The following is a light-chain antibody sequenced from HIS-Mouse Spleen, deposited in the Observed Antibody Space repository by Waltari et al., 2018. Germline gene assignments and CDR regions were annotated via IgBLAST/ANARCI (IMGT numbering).Light chain of an antibody. CDR1: SSDVGGYNY. CDR2: DVR. Sequence: QSVLTQPPSASGSPGQSITISCTGTSSDVGGYNYVSWYQQHPGKAPKLMIYDVRNPPSGVSNRFSGSKSGNTASLTISGLQAEDEADYYCSSYTSSSFNVVFGGGTKLTVL. V-gene: IGLV2-14*03. J-gene: IGLJ2*01. CDR3: SSYTSSSFNVV.